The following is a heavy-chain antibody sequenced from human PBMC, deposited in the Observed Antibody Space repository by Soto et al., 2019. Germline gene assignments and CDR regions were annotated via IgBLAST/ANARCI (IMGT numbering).Heavy chain of an antibody. V-gene: IGHV3-72*01. CDR2: IRNRLYGYTT. CDR1: GFIFSEHY. CDR3: ATSRPTNTWSGFDY. D-gene: IGHD2-2*01. J-gene: IGHJ4*02. Sequence: EVQLVESGGGLVQPGGSLRLSCAASGFIFSEHYMDWVRQAPGKGLEWVGRIRNRLYGYTTVYAASVRGRFTISRDESESSVYLQCHSPITEDTAVYFCATSRPTNTWSGFDYWGQGTLVGVSS.